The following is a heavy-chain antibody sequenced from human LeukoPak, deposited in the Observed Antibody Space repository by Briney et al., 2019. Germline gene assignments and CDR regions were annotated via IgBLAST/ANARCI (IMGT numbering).Heavy chain of an antibody. CDR2: IYYSGST. D-gene: IGHD2-2*01. CDR1: GGSMSPYH. J-gene: IGHJ5*02. V-gene: IGHV4-59*12. Sequence: SETLSLTCTVSGGSMSPYHWGWIRQPPGKGLEWTGYIYYSGSTNYNPSLKSRVTISVDTSKNQFSLKLSSVTAADTAVYYCARFSIVVVPAATNWFDPWGQGTLVTVSS. CDR3: ARFSIVVVPAATNWFDP.